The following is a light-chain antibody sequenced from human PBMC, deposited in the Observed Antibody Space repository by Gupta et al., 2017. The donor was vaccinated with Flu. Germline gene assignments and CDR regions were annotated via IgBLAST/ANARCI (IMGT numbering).Light chain of an antibody. Sequence: QSALTQPASVSGSPGQSITISCTGTSGDVGANNLVSWFQLHPGKAPKVMIYDVSNRPAGVSNRFSGSKSDNTASLTISGLQAEDEADYYCSSYTTSFIWVFGGGTKVTVL. CDR1: SGDVGANNL. V-gene: IGLV2-14*03. CDR3: SSYTTSFIWV. J-gene: IGLJ3*02. CDR2: DVS.